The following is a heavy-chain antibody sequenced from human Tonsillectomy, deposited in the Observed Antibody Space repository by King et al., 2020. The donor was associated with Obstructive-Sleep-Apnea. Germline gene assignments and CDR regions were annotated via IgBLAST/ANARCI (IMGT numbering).Heavy chain of an antibody. Sequence: VTLKESGPALVKPTQTLTLTCTFSGFSLNTGGVCVNWIRQPPGKALEWLARIDWDDDKYYSTSLKTRLTISKDTSKNQVVLTMTNMDPVDTATYYCARIRVLEGRSSSDYYFDSWGQGTLVTVSS. J-gene: IGHJ4*02. V-gene: IGHV2-70*11. CDR2: IDWDDDK. D-gene: IGHD6-6*01. CDR1: GFSLNTGGVC. CDR3: ARIRVLEGRSSSDYYFDS.